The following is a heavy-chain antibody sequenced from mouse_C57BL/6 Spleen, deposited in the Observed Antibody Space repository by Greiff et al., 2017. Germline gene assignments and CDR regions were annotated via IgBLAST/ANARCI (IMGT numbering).Heavy chain of an antibody. D-gene: IGHD2-2*01. CDR1: GYTFTSYW. CDR2: IDPSDSYT. CDR3: ARGRNSYGYDGFAY. Sequence: QVQLQQPGAELVKPGASVKLSCKASGYTFTSYWMPWVKQRPGQGLEWIGEIDPSDSYTNYNQKFKGKATLTVDTSSSTAYMQLSSLTSEDSAVYYCARGRNSYGYDGFAYWGQGTLVTVSA. V-gene: IGHV1-50*01. J-gene: IGHJ3*01.